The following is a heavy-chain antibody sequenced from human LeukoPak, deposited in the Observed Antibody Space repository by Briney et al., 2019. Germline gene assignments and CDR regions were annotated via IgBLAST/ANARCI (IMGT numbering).Heavy chain of an antibody. J-gene: IGHJ4*02. D-gene: IGHD6-6*01. CDR2: IYTSGST. Sequence: SETLSLTCTVSGGSISSYYWSWIRQPAGKGLEWIGRIYTSGSTNYNPSLKSRVTMSVDTSKNQFSLKLSSVTAADTAVYYCARVDCSSSWASHFDYWGQGTLVTVSS. CDR3: ARVDCSSSWASHFDY. CDR1: GGSISSYY. V-gene: IGHV4-4*07.